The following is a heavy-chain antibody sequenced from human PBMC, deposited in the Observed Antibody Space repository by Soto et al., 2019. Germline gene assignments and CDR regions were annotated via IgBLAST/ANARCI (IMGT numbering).Heavy chain of an antibody. CDR3: ASGGSDYDTSGRPSFYFDY. CDR1: GGSISSGGYY. Sequence: KTSETLSLTCTVSGGSISSGGYYWSWIRQHPGKGLEWIGYIYYSGSTYYNPSLKSRVTISVDTSKNQFSLNLSSVTAADTAVYFCASGGSDYDTSGRPSFYFDYWDQGTLVTVSS. V-gene: IGHV4-31*03. CDR2: IYYSGST. J-gene: IGHJ4*02. D-gene: IGHD3-22*01.